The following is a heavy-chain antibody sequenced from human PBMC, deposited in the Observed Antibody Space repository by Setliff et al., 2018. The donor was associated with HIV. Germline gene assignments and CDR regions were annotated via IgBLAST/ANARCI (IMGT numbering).Heavy chain of an antibody. CDR2: INAGNGNT. Sequence: AASVKVSCKASGYTFTSYAMHWVRQAPGQRLERMGWINAGNGNTKYSQKFQGRVTIDRDTSATTAYMELRSLRSEDTAVYYCARDGWELDRGRADYFDYWGQGALVTVSS. CDR1: GYTFTSYA. CDR3: ARDGWELDRGRADYFDY. J-gene: IGHJ4*02. V-gene: IGHV1-3*01. D-gene: IGHD3-10*01.